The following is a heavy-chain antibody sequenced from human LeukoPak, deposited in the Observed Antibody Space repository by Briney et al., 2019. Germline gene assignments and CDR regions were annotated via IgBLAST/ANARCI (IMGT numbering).Heavy chain of an antibody. V-gene: IGHV4-34*01. CDR3: ARRHYGSGNIDS. CDR2: INHSGST. J-gene: IGHJ4*02. CDR1: GGSFSGYY. D-gene: IGHD3-10*01. Sequence: SETLSLTCAVYGGSFSGYYWSWIRQPPGKGLEWIGEINHSGSTNYNPSLKSRAAISVDTSKNQFSLNLSSVTAADTAVYYCARRHYGSGNIDSWGQGTLVTVSS.